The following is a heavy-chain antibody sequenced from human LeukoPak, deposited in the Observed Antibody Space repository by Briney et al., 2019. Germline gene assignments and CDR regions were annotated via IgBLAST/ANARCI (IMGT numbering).Heavy chain of an antibody. J-gene: IGHJ4*02. Sequence: GGSLRLSCAASGFTFSSYGMHWVRQAPGKGLEWVAVIWYDGSNKYYADSVKGRFTISRDNSKNTLYLQMNSLRAEDTAVYYCARDRGGVVVLAAILDYWGQGTLVTVSS. V-gene: IGHV3-33*01. D-gene: IGHD2-2*01. CDR2: IWYDGSNK. CDR3: ARDRGGVVVLAAILDY. CDR1: GFTFSSYG.